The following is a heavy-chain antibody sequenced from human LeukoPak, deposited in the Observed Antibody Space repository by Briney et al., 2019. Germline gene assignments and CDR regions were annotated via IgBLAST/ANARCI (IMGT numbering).Heavy chain of an antibody. CDR1: GGSISSPNYY. J-gene: IGHJ4*02. D-gene: IGHD3-22*01. V-gene: IGHV4-39*07. Sequence: PSETLSLTCTVSGGSISSPNYYWGWIRQPPGQGLEWIGSIYYSGATYYDPSLKSRVTISVDTSKNQFSLKLSSVTAADTAVYYCARGFYYDSSGYYYWGQGTLVTVSS. CDR3: ARGFYYDSSGYYY. CDR2: IYYSGAT.